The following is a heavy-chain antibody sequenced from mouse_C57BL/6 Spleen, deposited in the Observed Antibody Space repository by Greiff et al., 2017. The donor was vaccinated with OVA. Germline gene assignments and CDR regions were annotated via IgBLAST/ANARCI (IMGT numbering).Heavy chain of an antibody. J-gene: IGHJ3*01. V-gene: IGHV1-15*01. CDR3: TRNYGSSYAFAY. CDR1: GYTFTDYE. D-gene: IGHD1-1*01. Sequence: QVQLKESGAELVRPGASVTLSCKASGYTFTDYEMHWVKQTPVHGLEWIGAIDPETGGTAYNQKFKGKAILTADKSSSTAYMELRSLTSEDSAVYYCTRNYGSSYAFAYWGQGTLVTVSA. CDR2: IDPETGGT.